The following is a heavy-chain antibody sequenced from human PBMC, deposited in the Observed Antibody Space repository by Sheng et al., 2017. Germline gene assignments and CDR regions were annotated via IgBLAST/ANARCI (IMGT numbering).Heavy chain of an antibody. Sequence: EVQLLESGGGLVQPGGSLRLSCAASGFTFSSYAMSWVRQAPGKGLEWVSSISGSGGSTYYADSVKGRFTISRDNSKNTLYMKMNSLRAEDTAVYYCAKDRQVGWDTHDYWGQGTLVTVSS. CDR3: AKDRQVGWDTHDY. CDR1: GFTFSSYA. CDR2: ISGSGGST. V-gene: IGHV3-23*01. J-gene: IGHJ4*02. D-gene: IGHD1-26*01.